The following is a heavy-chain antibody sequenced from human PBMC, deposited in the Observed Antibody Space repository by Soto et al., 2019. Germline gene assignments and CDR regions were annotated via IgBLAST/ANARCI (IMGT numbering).Heavy chain of an antibody. CDR3: ARSPTYYYDSSGYYLPASFDY. V-gene: IGHV4-31*11. CDR1: GGSISSDGYY. D-gene: IGHD3-22*01. Sequence: PSEPLSPTCAVSGGSISSDGYYWNGIRPHPGKGLEWIGHIYYSGSTSYNPSLKRRLTISVDTSKNQFSVKLSSGTAADTAVYYCARSPTYYYDSSGYYLPASFDYWGQGTLVTVSS. CDR2: IYYSGST. J-gene: IGHJ4*02.